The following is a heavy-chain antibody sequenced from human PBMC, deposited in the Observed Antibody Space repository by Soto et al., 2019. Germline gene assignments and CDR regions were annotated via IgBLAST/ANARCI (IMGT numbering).Heavy chain of an antibody. V-gene: IGHV3-48*02. CDR3: ARAAARYYYYYGMDV. J-gene: IGHJ6*02. D-gene: IGHD6-6*01. Sequence: EVQLVESGGGLVQPGGSLRLSCAASGFTFSSYSMNWVCQAPGKGLEWVSYISSSSSTIYYADSVKGRFTISRDNAKNSLYLQMNSLRDEDTAVYYCARAAARYYYYYGMDVWGQGTTVTVSS. CDR2: ISSSSSTI. CDR1: GFTFSSYS.